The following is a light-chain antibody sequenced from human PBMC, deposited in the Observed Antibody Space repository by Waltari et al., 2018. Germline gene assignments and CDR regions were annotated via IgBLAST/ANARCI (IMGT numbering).Light chain of an antibody. J-gene: IGKJ2*01. Sequence: DIQMTQSPSTLSASVGDRVTISCRASQSVGTWLAWYQQKPGKAPKLLIYMASSLESGVPSRFSSSGSGTEFTLTISSLQPDDFATYSCQQYSSFSTFGQGTKLDI. CDR3: QQYSSFST. CDR1: QSVGTW. CDR2: MAS. V-gene: IGKV1-5*03.